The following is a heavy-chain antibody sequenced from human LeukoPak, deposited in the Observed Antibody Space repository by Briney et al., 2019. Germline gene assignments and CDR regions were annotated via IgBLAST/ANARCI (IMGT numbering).Heavy chain of an antibody. D-gene: IGHD5-24*01. Sequence: GGSLRLSCAASGFTVSSNYMNWVRQAPGKGLEWVSVIYGGGNIYYADSVKGRFTISRDNSKNTLYLQMSSLRAEDTAVYYCARGAGYNYPYYFDYWGQGTLVTVSS. CDR2: IYGGGNI. V-gene: IGHV3-53*01. CDR1: GFTVSSNY. J-gene: IGHJ4*02. CDR3: ARGAGYNYPYYFDY.